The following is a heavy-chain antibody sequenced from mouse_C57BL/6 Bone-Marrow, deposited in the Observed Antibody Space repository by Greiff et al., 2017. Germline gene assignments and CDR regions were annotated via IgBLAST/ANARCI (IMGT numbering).Heavy chain of an antibody. V-gene: IGHV5-9-1*02. J-gene: IGHJ3*01. CDR3: TSPSGGFAY. CDR1: GFTFSSYA. D-gene: IGHD2-10*02. CDR2: ISSGGDYI. Sequence: EVKVVESGEGLVKPGGSLKLSCAASGFTFSSYAMSWVRQTPEKRLEWVAYISSGGDYIYYADTVKGRFTISRDNARNTLYLQMSSLKSEDTAMYYCTSPSGGFAYWGQGTRVTVSA.